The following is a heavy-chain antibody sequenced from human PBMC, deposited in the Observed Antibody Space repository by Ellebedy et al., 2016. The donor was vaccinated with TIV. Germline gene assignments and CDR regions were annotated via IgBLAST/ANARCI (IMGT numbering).Heavy chain of an antibody. J-gene: IGHJ5*02. CDR3: ARDSLYSGYTS. V-gene: IGHV3-20*04. CDR2: INWNGGST. D-gene: IGHD5-12*01. Sequence: GESLKISXAASGFTFDDYGMSWVRQAPGRGLEWVSGINWNGGSTGYADSVKGRFTISRDNAKNSLYLQMNSLRAEDTALYYCARDSLYSGYTSWGQGTLVTVSS. CDR1: GFTFDDYG.